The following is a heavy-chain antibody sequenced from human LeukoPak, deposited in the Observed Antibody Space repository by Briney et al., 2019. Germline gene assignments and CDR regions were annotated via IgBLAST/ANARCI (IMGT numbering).Heavy chain of an antibody. D-gene: IGHD5-24*01. CDR1: GLTFNNYG. J-gene: IGHJ4*02. CDR3: ARDGDGYNLDY. CDR2: ISYDGSNK. Sequence: PGGSLRLSCAASGLTFNNYGMYWVRQAPGKGLEWVAVISYDGSNKYYADSVKGRFTISRDNFKNTLYLQMNSLRAEDTAVYYCARDGDGYNLDYWGQGILVTVSS. V-gene: IGHV3-30*03.